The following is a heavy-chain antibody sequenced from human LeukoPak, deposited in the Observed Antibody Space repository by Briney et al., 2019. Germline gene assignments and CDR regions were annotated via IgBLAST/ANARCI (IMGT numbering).Heavy chain of an antibody. CDR3: AGEWLRFLGAYY. CDR2: IYHSGST. V-gene: IGHV4-38-2*01. CDR1: GYSISSGYY. D-gene: IGHD5-12*01. Sequence: KPSETLSLTCAVSGYSISSGYYWGWIRQPPGKGLEWIGSIYHSGSTNYNPSLKSRVTISVDTSKNQFSLKLSSVTAADTAVYYCAGEWLRFLGAYYWGQGTLVTVSS. J-gene: IGHJ4*02.